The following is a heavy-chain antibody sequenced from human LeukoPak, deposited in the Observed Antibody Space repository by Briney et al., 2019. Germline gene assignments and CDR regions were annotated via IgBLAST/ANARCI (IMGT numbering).Heavy chain of an antibody. D-gene: IGHD6-19*01. CDR2: IYTSGST. CDR1: GGSISSYF. Sequence: WETLSLTCTVSGGSISSYFWSWIRQPAGKGLEWIGRIYTSGSTNYNPSLKSRVTMSVDTSKNQFSLKLSSVTAADTAVYYCARGSIAVAGRAYYFDYWGQGTLVTVSS. CDR3: ARGSIAVAGRAYYFDY. V-gene: IGHV4-4*07. J-gene: IGHJ4*02.